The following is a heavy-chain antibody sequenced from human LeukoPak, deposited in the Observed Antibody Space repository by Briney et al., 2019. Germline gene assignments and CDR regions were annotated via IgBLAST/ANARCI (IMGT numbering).Heavy chain of an antibody. Sequence: PGGSLRLSCAASGFTFSSYAMHWVRQAPGKGLEYVSGISRNGGSTYYADSVKGRFTISRDNSKNTLYLQMGGLRAEDMAVYYCARQAAGVVYWGQGTLVTVPS. CDR1: GFTFSSYA. D-gene: IGHD6-13*01. V-gene: IGHV3-64*02. CDR2: ISRNGGST. CDR3: ARQAAGVVY. J-gene: IGHJ4*02.